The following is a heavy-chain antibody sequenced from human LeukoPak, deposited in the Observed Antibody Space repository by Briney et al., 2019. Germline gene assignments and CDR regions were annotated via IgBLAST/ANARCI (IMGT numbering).Heavy chain of an antibody. Sequence: SGVSLRLSCAASGFTFSNSALSWVRQAPGKGLEWVSLISGSGGQKDYADSVEGRFTISRDNSRNTLNLQMNSLKAEDTAVYYCAKHVWTSVWFFDYWGQGTLVTVSS. CDR1: GFTFSNSA. D-gene: IGHD6-19*01. CDR2: ISGSGGQK. V-gene: IGHV3-23*01. J-gene: IGHJ4*02. CDR3: AKHVWTSVWFFDY.